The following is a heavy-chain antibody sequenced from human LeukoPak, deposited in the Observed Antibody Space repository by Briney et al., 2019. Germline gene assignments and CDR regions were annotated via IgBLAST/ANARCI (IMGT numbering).Heavy chain of an antibody. J-gene: IGHJ6*03. V-gene: IGHV5-51*01. CDR2: IYPGDSDT. CDR1: GYSFTSYW. CDR3: ARSGSYYDYYYYYMDV. D-gene: IGHD1-26*01. Sequence: GESLKISCKGSGYSFTSYWIGWVRQMPGKGLEWMGIIYPGDSDTRYSPSFQGQVTISADKSISTAYLQWSSLKASDTAMYYCARSGSYYDYYYYYMDVWDKGTTVTVSS.